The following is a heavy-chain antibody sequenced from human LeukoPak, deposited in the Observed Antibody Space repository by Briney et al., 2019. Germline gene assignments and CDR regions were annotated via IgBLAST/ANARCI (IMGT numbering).Heavy chain of an antibody. V-gene: IGHV3-7*01. CDR1: GFTFKTYA. CDR3: TRAPGFRYYFDY. Sequence: GRSLRLSCAASGFTFKTYAIHWVRQAPGKGLEWVANIKQDGSEKYYVDSVKGRFTISRDNAKNSLYLQMNSLRAEDTAVYYCTRAPGFRYYFDYWGQGTLVTVSS. J-gene: IGHJ4*02. CDR2: IKQDGSEK. D-gene: IGHD2-2*01.